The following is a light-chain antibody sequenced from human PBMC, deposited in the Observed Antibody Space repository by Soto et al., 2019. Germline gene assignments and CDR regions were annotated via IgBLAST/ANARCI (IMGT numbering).Light chain of an antibody. Sequence: DVQMTQSPSPLSASVGDRVTIACRASQGISHCLAWYQQKPGKAPKLLIYASSTLQTGVPSRFSGSGSGTDLTLTISSLQPEDCATYYCQKDDSFPLTFGGGTKVEIK. V-gene: IGKV1-27*01. CDR1: QGISHC. CDR3: QKDDSFPLT. J-gene: IGKJ4*01. CDR2: ASS.